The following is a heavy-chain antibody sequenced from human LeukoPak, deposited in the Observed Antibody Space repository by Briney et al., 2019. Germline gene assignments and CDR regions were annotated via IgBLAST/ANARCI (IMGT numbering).Heavy chain of an antibody. D-gene: IGHD3-10*01. CDR2: IHTSTGNP. CDR3: ARVYYGSNWFDP. CDR1: EYIFTNYY. Sequence: ASVKVSCKASEYIFTNYYMHWVRQAPGQGLEWMGWIHTSTGNPTYAQGFTGRFVFSLDTSVTTAYLQITSLKAEDTAVYYCARVYYGSNWFDPWGQGTLVTVSS. J-gene: IGHJ5*02. V-gene: IGHV7-4-1*02.